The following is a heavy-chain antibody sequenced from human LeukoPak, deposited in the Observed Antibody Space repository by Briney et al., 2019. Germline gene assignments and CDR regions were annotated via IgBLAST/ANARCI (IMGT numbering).Heavy chain of an antibody. J-gene: IGHJ3*02. V-gene: IGHV1-3*01. Sequence: FQGRVTITRDTSASTAYMELSSLRSEDTAAYYCARDRGSYEAFDIWGQGTMVTVSS. CDR3: ARDRGSYEAFDI. D-gene: IGHD1-26*01.